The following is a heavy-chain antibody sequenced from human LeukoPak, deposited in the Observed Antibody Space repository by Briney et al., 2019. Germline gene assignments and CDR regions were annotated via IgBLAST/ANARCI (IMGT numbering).Heavy chain of an antibody. CDR2: ISGGGERT. Sequence: PGGSLRLSCAASGIVFSNTAMNWARQSPGRGLEWASAISGGGERTFYADSVKGRFTISRDNSKNMLYLQMNSLRADDTAIYYCGKDGGQYSSGPEFDPRGQGALVTVSS. V-gene: IGHV3-23*01. D-gene: IGHD6-19*01. CDR3: GKDGGQYSSGPEFDP. J-gene: IGHJ5*02. CDR1: GIVFSNTA.